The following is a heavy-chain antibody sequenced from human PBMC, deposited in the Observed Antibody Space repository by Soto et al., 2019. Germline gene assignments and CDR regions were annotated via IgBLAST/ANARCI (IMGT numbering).Heavy chain of an antibody. J-gene: IGHJ5*02. CDR2: IYYSGST. Sequence: SETLSLTCTVSGGSISSYYLSWIRQPPGKGLEWIGYIYYSGSTNYNPSLKSRVTISVDTSKNQFSLKLSSVTAADTAVYYCARAENYYDFWSGSRNWFDPWGQGTLVTVYS. CDR1: GGSISSYY. V-gene: IGHV4-59*01. D-gene: IGHD3-3*01. CDR3: ARAENYYDFWSGSRNWFDP.